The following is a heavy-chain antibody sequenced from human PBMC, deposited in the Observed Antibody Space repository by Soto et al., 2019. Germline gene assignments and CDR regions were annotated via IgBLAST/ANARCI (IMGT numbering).Heavy chain of an antibody. J-gene: IGHJ4*02. D-gene: IGHD1-1*01. Sequence: QVHLVQSGAEVKRPGASVKVSCKGSGCTFTTYGITWVRQAPGQGLEWVGWISAHNGNTNYAQKLQGRVTVTRDTSTSTAYMELRSLRSDDTAVYYCARGRYGDYWGQGALVTVSS. CDR2: ISAHNGNT. CDR3: ARGRYGDY. CDR1: GCTFTTYG. V-gene: IGHV1-18*01.